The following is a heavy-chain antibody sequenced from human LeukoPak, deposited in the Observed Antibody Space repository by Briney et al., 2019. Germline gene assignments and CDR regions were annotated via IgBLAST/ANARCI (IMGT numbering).Heavy chain of an antibody. J-gene: IGHJ5*02. CDR3: ARGGEQWLEYNWFDP. Sequence: KPSETLSLTCTVSGGFISSYYWSWIRQPPGKGLEWIGYICYSGSTIFNTSLKGRVPISVDTSKNQFSLKLSSVTAAAPAVYYCARGGEQWLEYNWFDPWGQGALVTVSP. D-gene: IGHD6-19*01. V-gene: IGHV4-59*01. CDR1: GGFISSYY. CDR2: ICYSGST.